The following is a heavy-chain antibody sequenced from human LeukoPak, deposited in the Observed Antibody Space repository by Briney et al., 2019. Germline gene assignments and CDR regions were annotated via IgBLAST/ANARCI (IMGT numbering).Heavy chain of an antibody. CDR2: INHSGST. D-gene: IGHD2-2*01. Sequence: PSETLSLTCAVYGGSFSGYYWSWIRQPPGKGLEWIGEINHSGSTNYTPSLKSRVTISVDTSKNQFSLKLSSVTAADTAVYYCAKVGGGYCSSTSCYRWLVDYWGQGTLVTVSS. CDR1: GGSFSGYY. J-gene: IGHJ4*02. CDR3: AKVGGGYCSSTSCYRWLVDY. V-gene: IGHV4-34*01.